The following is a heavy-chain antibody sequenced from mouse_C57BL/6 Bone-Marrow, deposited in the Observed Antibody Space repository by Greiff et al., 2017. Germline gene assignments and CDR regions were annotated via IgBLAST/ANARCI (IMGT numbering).Heavy chain of an antibody. D-gene: IGHD2-3*01. V-gene: IGHV14-4*01. J-gene: IGHJ1*03. Sequence: VQLQQSGAELVRPGASVKLSCTASGFNIKDDYMYWVKQRPEQGLEWIGWIDPENGDTEYASKFQGKATITADTSSNTAYLQLSSLTSEDTAVYYCTTEDGYYWYFDVWGTGTTVTVSS. CDR1: GFNIKDDY. CDR2: IDPENGDT. CDR3: TTEDGYYWYFDV.